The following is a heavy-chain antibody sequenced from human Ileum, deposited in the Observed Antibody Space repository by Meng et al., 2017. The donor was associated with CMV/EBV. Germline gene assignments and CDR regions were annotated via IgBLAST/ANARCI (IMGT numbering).Heavy chain of an antibody. V-gene: IGHV4-39*07. Sequence: GSLSLSCTVSGGSISSSSYYWGWTRQPPGKGLEWIGSIYYSGSTYYNPSLKSRVTISVDTSKNQSSLKLSSVAAADTAVYYCARVGIPHYGMDVWGQGTAVTVSS. CDR3: ARVGIPHYGMDV. CDR2: IYYSGST. CDR1: GGSISSSSYY. J-gene: IGHJ6*02.